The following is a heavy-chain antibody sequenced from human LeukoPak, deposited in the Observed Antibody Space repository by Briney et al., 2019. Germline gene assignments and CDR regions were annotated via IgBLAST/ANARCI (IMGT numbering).Heavy chain of an antibody. D-gene: IGHD2-15*01. CDR3: AKELGVVGVAAFDY. J-gene: IGHJ4*02. Sequence: GGSLRLSCAASGFTFSSYGMHWVRQAPGKGLEWVAFIRYDGSNKYYADSVKGRFTISRDNSKNTLYLQMNSLRAEDTAVYYCAKELGVVGVAAFDYWGQGTLVTVSS. V-gene: IGHV3-30*02. CDR2: IRYDGSNK. CDR1: GFTFSSYG.